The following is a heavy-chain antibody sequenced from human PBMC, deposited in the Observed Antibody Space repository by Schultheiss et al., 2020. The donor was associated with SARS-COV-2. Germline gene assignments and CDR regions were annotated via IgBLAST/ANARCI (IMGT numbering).Heavy chain of an antibody. Sequence: SGPTLVKPTQTLTLTCTFSGFSLSTSGMCVSWIRQPPGKALEWLALIDWDDDKYYSTSLKTRLTISKDTSKNQVVLTMTNMDPVDTATYYCAHSLLGYDILTGHSYNWFDPWGQGTLVTVSS. CDR1: GFSLSTSGMC. CDR3: AHSLLGYDILTGHSYNWFDP. CDR2: IDWDDDK. J-gene: IGHJ5*02. D-gene: IGHD3-9*01. V-gene: IGHV2-70*12.